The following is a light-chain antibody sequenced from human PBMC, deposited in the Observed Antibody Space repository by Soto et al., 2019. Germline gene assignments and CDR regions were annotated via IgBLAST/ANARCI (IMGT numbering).Light chain of an antibody. CDR1: QSVSSSY. Sequence: EIVLTQSPGTLSLSPGERATLSCRASQSVSSSYLAWYQQKPGQAPRLLIYGASSRATGIPDRFSGSGSGTDFTLTISRLEPDDLATYYCQQYNNYFWAFGQGTRVEIK. J-gene: IGKJ1*01. CDR2: GAS. CDR3: QQYNNYFWA. V-gene: IGKV3-20*01.